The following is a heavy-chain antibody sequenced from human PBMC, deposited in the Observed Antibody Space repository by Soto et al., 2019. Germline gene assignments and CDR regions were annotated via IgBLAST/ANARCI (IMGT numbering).Heavy chain of an antibody. J-gene: IGHJ5*02. Sequence: SETLSLTCAVYGGSFSGYYWSWIRQPPGKGLEWIGEINHSGSTNYNPSLKSRVTISVDTSKNQFSLKLSSVTAADTAVYYCARRGTYDDFWSGHQGFDPWGQGTLVTVSS. CDR2: INHSGST. CDR3: ARRGTYDDFWSGHQGFDP. CDR1: GGSFSGYY. V-gene: IGHV4-34*01. D-gene: IGHD3-3*01.